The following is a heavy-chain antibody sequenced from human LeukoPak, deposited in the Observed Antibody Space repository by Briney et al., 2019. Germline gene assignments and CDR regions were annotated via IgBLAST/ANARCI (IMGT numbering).Heavy chain of an antibody. CDR3: ARNSPRLIYYFDY. J-gene: IGHJ4*02. CDR2: ISGSGGST. Sequence: GGSLRLSCAASGFTVSNNYMSWVRQAPGKGLEWVSPISGSGGSTYYADSVKGRFTISRDNSKNTLYLQMNSLRAEDTAVYYCARNSPRLIYYFDYWGQGTLVTVSS. CDR1: GFTVSNNY. V-gene: IGHV3-23*01. D-gene: IGHD3-3*01.